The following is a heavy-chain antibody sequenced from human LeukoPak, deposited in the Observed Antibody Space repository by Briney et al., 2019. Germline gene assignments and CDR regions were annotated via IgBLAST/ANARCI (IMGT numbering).Heavy chain of an antibody. CDR3: AKDLPYRDGCNWRGDY. D-gene: IGHD5-24*01. Sequence: PGGSLRLSCAASGFTFSSYWMSWVRQAPGKGLEWVANIKQDGSEKYYVDSVKGRSTISRDNAKNTLYLQMNSLRAEDTAVYYCAKDLPYRDGCNWRGDYWGQGTLVTVSS. J-gene: IGHJ4*02. CDR2: IKQDGSEK. CDR1: GFTFSSYW. V-gene: IGHV3-7*03.